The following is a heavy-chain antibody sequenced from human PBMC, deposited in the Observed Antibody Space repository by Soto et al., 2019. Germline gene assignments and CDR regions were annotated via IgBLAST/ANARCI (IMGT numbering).Heavy chain of an antibody. CDR1: NDSISSNAYY. CDR3: ARLRKKYDSSGSYYYYGMDV. CDR2: IFYTGST. Sequence: SETLSLTCTVSNDSISSNAYYWGWIRQPPGKGLEWIGSIFYTGSTYYTPSLKSRVTISVDTSKNQFSLKLSSVTAADTAVYYCARLRKKYDSSGSYYYYGMDVWGQGTTVTVSS. V-gene: IGHV4-39*07. J-gene: IGHJ6*02. D-gene: IGHD3-22*01.